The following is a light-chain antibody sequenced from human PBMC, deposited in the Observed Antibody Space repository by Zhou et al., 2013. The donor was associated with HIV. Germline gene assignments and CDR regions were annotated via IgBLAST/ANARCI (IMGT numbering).Light chain of an antibody. J-gene: IGKJ4*01. CDR3: QQYNNWPQA. CDR1: HTISAN. Sequence: EIVLTQSPGTLSLSPGEGATLSCRASHTISANYLAWYQQKPGQAPRLLIYGASTRATGIPARFSGSGSGTEFTLTISSMQSEDFAVYYCQQYNNWPQAFGGGTKVEIK. V-gene: IGKV3-15*01. CDR2: GAS.